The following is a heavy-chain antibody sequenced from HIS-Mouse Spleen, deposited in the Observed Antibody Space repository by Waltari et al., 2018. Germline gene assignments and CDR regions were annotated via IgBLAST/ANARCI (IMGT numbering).Heavy chain of an antibody. V-gene: IGHV3-30-3*01. Sequence: QVQLVESGGGVVKPGRSLRLPCAASGFTFSSYAMHWVRQAPGKGLEWVAVISYDGSNKYYADSVKGRFTISRDNSKNTLYLQMNSLRAEDTAVYYCARGFVDTAMVDYWGQGTLVTVSS. J-gene: IGHJ4*02. D-gene: IGHD5-18*01. CDR2: ISYDGSNK. CDR3: ARGFVDTAMVDY. CDR1: GFTFSSYA.